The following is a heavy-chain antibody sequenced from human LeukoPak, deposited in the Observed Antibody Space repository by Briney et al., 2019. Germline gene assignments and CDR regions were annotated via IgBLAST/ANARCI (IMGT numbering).Heavy chain of an antibody. CDR2: IYHSGST. CDR1: GGSISSSNW. CDR3: ARAGQGYCTSASCYLSLDY. V-gene: IGHV4-4*02. D-gene: IGHD2-2*01. J-gene: IGHJ4*02. Sequence: SGTLSLTCAVSGGSISSSNWWSWVRQPPGKGLEWIGQIYHSGSTNYNPSLKSRVAISADKSKNQFSLNLNSVTAADTAVYYCARAGQGYCTSASCYLSLDYWGQGTLVTVSS.